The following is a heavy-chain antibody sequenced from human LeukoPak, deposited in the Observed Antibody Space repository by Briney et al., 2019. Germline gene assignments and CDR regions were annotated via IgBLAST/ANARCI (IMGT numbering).Heavy chain of an antibody. V-gene: IGHV4-59*08. CDR1: GGSFSSYY. D-gene: IGHD6-13*01. CDR3: ARLELGAAGRPLTYYFDY. Sequence: PSETLSLTCAVYGGSFSSYYWSWIRQPPGKGLEWIGYIYYSGSTNYNPSLKSRVTISVDTSKNQFSLKLSSVTAADTAVYYCARLELGAAGRPLTYYFDYWGQGTLVTVSS. CDR2: IYYSGST. J-gene: IGHJ4*02.